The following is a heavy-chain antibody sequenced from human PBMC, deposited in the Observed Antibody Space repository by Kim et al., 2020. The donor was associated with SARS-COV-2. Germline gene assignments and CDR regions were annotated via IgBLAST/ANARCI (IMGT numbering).Heavy chain of an antibody. CDR1: GFTVSSNY. V-gene: IGHV3-53*04. CDR3: ARGLSRFGELLFNDY. CDR2: IYSGGST. D-gene: IGHD3-10*01. J-gene: IGHJ4*02. Sequence: GGSLRLSCAASGFTVSSNYMSWVRQAPGKGLEWVSVIYSGGSTYYADSVKGRFTISRHNSRNTLYLQMNSLRAEDTAVYYCARGLSRFGELLFNDYWGQGTLVTVSS.